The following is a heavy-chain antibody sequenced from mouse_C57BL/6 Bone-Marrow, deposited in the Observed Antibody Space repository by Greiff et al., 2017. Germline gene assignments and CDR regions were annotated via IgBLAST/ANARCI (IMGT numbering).Heavy chain of an antibody. Sequence: VKLMESGAELARPGASVKLSCKASGYTFTSYGISWVKQRTGQGLEWIGEIYPRSGNTYYNEKFKGKATLTADKSSSTAYMALRSLTSEDSAVYFGSRLGEGYFPYFDVWGTGTTVTVSS. D-gene: IGHD2-3*01. CDR3: SRLGEGYFPYFDV. J-gene: IGHJ1*03. V-gene: IGHV1-81*01. CDR1: GYTFTSYG. CDR2: IYPRSGNT.